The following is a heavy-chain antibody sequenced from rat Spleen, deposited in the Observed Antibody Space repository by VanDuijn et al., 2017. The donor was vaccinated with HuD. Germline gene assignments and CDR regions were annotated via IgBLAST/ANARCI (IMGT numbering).Heavy chain of an antibody. V-gene: IGHV2-13*01. CDR2: IWGNGNT. D-gene: IGHD1-5*01. CDR1: GLSLSSYG. J-gene: IGHJ3*01. Sequence: QVQLKESGPGLVQPSQTLSLTCTVSGLSLSSYGVIWFRQPPGKGLEWMGVIWGNGNTNYNSPLKSRLSISQDTSKSQIFLEMSSLQTEDTAIYFCSRDEYRNNWGFAYWGQGTLVTVSS. CDR3: SRDEYRNNWGFAY.